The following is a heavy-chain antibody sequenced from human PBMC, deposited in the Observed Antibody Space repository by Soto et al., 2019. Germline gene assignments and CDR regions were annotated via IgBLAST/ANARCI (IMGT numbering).Heavy chain of an antibody. CDR2: LSSDGFGA. CDR1: GFSLSPYW. V-gene: IGHV3-74*03. Sequence: HPGGSPRLSCAASGFSLSPYWMHWVRQAPGRGLEWVSRLSSDGFGAAYADSVKGRFFISRDIARNTLFLQMNSLRADDTAVYYCARDLGGPDYWGRGTSVTVSS. CDR3: ARDLGGPDY. J-gene: IGHJ4*02. D-gene: IGHD3-16*01.